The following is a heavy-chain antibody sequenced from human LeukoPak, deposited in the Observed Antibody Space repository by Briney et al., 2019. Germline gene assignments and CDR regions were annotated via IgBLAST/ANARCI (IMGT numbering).Heavy chain of an antibody. CDR2: IYHSGST. CDR3: ARRLVRSRYYYMDV. D-gene: IGHD3-10*01. Sequence: NSSGTLSLTCAVSGGSISSSNWWWWVRQPPGEGVEWTGVIYHSGSTNYNPSLKSRVTISIDTSKNQLSLKLNSVTAADTAVYYCARRLVRSRYYYMDVWGKGTTVTISS. V-gene: IGHV4-4*02. J-gene: IGHJ6*03. CDR1: GGSISSSNW.